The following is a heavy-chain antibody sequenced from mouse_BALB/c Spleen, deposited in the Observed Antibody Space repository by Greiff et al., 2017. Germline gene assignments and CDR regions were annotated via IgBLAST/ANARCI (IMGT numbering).Heavy chain of an antibody. CDR2: IWSGGST. Sequence: VQVVESGPGLVQPSQSLSITCTVSGFSLTSYGVHWVRQSPGKGLEWLGVIWSGGSTDYNAAFISRLSISKDNSKSQVFFKMNSLQANDTAIYYCARELGRAWFAYWGQGTLVTVSA. V-gene: IGHV2-2*02. CDR3: ARELGRAWFAY. CDR1: GFSLTSYG. D-gene: IGHD4-1*01. J-gene: IGHJ3*01.